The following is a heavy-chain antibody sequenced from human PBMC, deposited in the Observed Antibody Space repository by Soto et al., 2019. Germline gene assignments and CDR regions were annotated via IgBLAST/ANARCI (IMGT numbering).Heavy chain of an antibody. CDR2: ITDYNGST. CDR1: GYTFINYG. CDR3: ARDDFGDLWRSLDV. Sequence: QVQLMQSGAEVKKSGASVKVSCKASGYTFINYGIIWVRQAPGQGLEWMGWITDYNGSTNYARKFQDRVTMTTDTSTSTAYMELRSLRSDDTAVYFCARDDFGDLWRSLDVWGQGTMVTVSS. J-gene: IGHJ3*01. V-gene: IGHV1-18*04. D-gene: IGHD4-17*01.